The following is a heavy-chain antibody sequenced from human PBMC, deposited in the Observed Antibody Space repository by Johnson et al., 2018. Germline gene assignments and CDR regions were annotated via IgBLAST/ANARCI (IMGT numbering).Heavy chain of an antibody. V-gene: IGHV3-9*01. D-gene: IGHD3-9*01. J-gene: IGHJ6*03. CDR1: GFIFHHYA. CDR3: AKDGKTGRYYYQYVDV. CDR2: ISWNGTVI. Sequence: VQLVQSGGTLVQXGRSLRLSCAASGFIFHHYAMHWVRQVPGKGPEWVSGISWNGTVIGYADSVKGRFTISRDNARNSLYLQMNSLRVEDTALYYCAKDGKTGRYYYQYVDVWGKGTMVTVSS.